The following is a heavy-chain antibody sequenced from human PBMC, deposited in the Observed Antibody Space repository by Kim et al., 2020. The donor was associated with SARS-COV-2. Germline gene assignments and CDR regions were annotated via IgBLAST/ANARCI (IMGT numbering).Heavy chain of an antibody. V-gene: IGHV3-23*01. CDR3: VRGWYQLPA. Sequence: GGITIHADYVQGRFTISRDNCKNTLYLQMSSLRAEDTAIYYCVRGWYQLPAWGQGTLVIVSS. CDR2: GGIT. J-gene: IGHJ5*02. D-gene: IGHD2-2*01.